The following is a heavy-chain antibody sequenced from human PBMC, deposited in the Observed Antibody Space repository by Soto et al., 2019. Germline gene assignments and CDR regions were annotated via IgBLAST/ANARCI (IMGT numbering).Heavy chain of an antibody. J-gene: IGHJ4*02. CDR3: AHRQKYLDTSDFDY. CDR1: GSSRRTSGVG. V-gene: IGHV2-5*01. Sequence: SGPPQAHPRKTSTLPCTFSGSSRRTSGVGVGWVRQPPGKALEWLALIYWNENKSYTPSLTTRLTITKNTSKKQVVHTMTDMEPADTATYYCAHRQKYLDTSDFDYWGQGVLVTVSS. CDR2: IYWNENK. D-gene: IGHD3-22*01.